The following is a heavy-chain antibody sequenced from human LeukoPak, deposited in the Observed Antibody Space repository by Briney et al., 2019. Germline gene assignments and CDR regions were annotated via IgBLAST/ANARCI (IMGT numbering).Heavy chain of an antibody. CDR1: GYTFTSYD. CDR3: ARGRYGSGGSCYQPHKFDY. V-gene: IGHV1-8*01. J-gene: IGHJ4*02. Sequence: ASVKVSCKASGYTFTSYDINWVRQATGQGLEWMGWMNPNSGNTGYAQKFQGRVTMTRNTSISTAYMGLSSLRSEDTAVYYCARGRYGSGGSCYQPHKFDYWGQGTLITVSS. D-gene: IGHD2-15*01. CDR2: MNPNSGNT.